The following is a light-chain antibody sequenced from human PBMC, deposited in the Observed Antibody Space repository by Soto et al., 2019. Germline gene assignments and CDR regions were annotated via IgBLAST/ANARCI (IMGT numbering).Light chain of an antibody. CDR3: QHYGDSSWT. Sequence: EIVLTQSPGTLSLSPGERATLSCRASQSITNNYLAWYQQKPGRAHRVLIYAASSRATGIPDRFSGSGSGTDFTLTISRLEPEDFAVYFCQHYGDSSWTFGQGTKVDIK. CDR1: QSITNNY. CDR2: AAS. V-gene: IGKV3-20*01. J-gene: IGKJ1*01.